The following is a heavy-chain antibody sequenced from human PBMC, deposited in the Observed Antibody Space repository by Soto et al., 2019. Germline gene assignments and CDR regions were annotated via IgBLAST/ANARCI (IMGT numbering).Heavy chain of an antibody. CDR2: IFYSGST. J-gene: IGHJ5*02. D-gene: IGHD2-15*01. CDR3: ARQCRGVTCHWFVP. V-gene: IGHV4-39*01. CDR1: SGSISSTIYS. Sequence: PSEPLSLTCSVSSGSISSTIYSWDWISQPPGKGLEWIGSIFYSGSTYYNPSLKSRVTISVDTSKNQFSLTLTSVTAADTAVYYCARQCRGVTCHWFVPWGQGTLVTVSS.